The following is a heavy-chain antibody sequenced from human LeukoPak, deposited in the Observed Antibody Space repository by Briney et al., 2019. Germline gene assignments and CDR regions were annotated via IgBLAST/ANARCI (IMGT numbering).Heavy chain of an antibody. J-gene: IGHJ4*02. V-gene: IGHV3-30*03. CDR3: ATVRSGYSPFDY. Sequence: GRSLTLSCAASGFTFSSYCMHGCRQAPRKGLDWGARISSDGTTKYYADSVKGPFTISRDNSKKTMYLQMTRLRAEDTAVYYCATVRSGYSPFDYWGQGTLVTVYS. CDR1: GFTFSSYC. CDR2: ISSDGTTK. D-gene: IGHD3-22*01.